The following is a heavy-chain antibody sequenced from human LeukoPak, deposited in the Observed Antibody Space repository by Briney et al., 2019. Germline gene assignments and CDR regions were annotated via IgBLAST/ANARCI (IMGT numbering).Heavy chain of an antibody. CDR1: GFTFDDYA. D-gene: IGHD6-19*01. CDR3: AKDEVSSGWFDAFDI. V-gene: IGHV3-9*01. J-gene: IGHJ3*02. CDR2: ISWNSGSI. Sequence: GGSLRLSCAASGFTFDDYAMYWVRQAPGKGLEWVSGISWNSGSIGYADSVKGRFTISRDNAKNSLYLQMNSLRAEDTALYYCAKDEVSSGWFDAFDIWGQGTMVTVSS.